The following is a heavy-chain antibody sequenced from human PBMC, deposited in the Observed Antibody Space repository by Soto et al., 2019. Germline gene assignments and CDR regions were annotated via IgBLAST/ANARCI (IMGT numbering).Heavy chain of an antibody. J-gene: IGHJ6*02. CDR3: ARDTARQQLGGNCYYGIAV. D-gene: IGHD5-18*01. V-gene: IGHV1-69*14. Sequence: QVQLVQSGAEVKKPGSSVTVSCKASGGTFGNSAISWVRQAPGQGLEWMGGIIPIFPTPDYAQKFQGRVKSTEYKPTSTAYMELTSLRSEDPAVYYRARDTARQQLGGNCYYGIAVWGQGTTVTVSS. CDR1: GGTFGNSA. CDR2: IIPIFPTP.